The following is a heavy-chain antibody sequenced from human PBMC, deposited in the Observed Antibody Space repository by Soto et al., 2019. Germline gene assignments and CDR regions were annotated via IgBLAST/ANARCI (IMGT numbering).Heavy chain of an antibody. J-gene: IGHJ4*02. Sequence: VGSLRLSCTASGFNFDNCAMAWVRQAPGKGLEWVASTSGSSDKEFYPGSVKGRFSISRDNSRNTLYLEMNSLRAEDTAVYYCTREGVPWDGRLYFDFLCQGT. D-gene: IGHD1-26*01. V-gene: IGHV3-23*01. CDR2: TSGSSDKE. CDR3: TREGVPWDGRLYFDF. CDR1: GFNFDNCA.